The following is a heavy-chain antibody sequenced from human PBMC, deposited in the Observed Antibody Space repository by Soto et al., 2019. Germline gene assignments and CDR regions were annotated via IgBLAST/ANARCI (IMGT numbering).Heavy chain of an antibody. V-gene: IGHV3-48*03. CDR3: ARSNSYYDFWSGYYKVSYYYGMDV. CDR2: ISSSGSTI. Sequence: EVQLVESGGGLIQPGGSLRLSCAASGFTFSSYEMNWVRQAPGKGLEWVSYISSSGSTIYYADSVKGRFTISRDNAKNSLYLQMNSLRAEDTAVYYCARSNSYYDFWSGYYKVSYYYGMDVWGQGTTVTVSS. D-gene: IGHD3-3*01. J-gene: IGHJ6*02. CDR1: GFTFSSYE.